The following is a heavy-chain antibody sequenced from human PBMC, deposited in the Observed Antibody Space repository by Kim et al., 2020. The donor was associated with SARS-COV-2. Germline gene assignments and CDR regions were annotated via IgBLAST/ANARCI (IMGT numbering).Heavy chain of an antibody. V-gene: IGHV4-31*02. J-gene: IGHJ6*02. CDR2: GTT. CDR3: ARGTSGMDV. Sequence: GTTESTPSLKSRLTISVDTSRNQFCRRLTSVTAADTAIYYCARGTSGMDVWGQGTTVTVSS.